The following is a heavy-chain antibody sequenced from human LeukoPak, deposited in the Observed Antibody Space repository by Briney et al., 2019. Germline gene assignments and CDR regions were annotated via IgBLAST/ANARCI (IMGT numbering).Heavy chain of an antibody. V-gene: IGHV4-59*01. CDR2: IYYSGSA. D-gene: IGHD6-13*01. CDR3: ARDPFMGGYTWFDP. J-gene: IGHJ5*02. Sequence: PSETLSLTCTVSGGSISDYYWSWIRQSPGKGLEWIGYIYYSGSANYIPSLKSRVTISVDTSKNQFSLRLSSVTAADTALYYCARDPFMGGYTWFDPWGQGTLVTVSS. CDR1: GGSISDYY.